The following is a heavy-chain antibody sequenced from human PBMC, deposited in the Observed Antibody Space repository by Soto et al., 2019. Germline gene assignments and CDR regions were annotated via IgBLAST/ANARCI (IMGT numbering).Heavy chain of an antibody. CDR2: ISGSSGYT. V-gene: IGHV3-11*06. CDR3: ARDRGGYGPPDV. Sequence: QVQLVESGGGLVKPGGSLRLSCAASGFTFRDSYMSWIRQAPGKGLQWVAYISGSSGYTGYADSVKGRFTISRDNAKNSLYLQMNSLRAEDTAVYYCARDRGGYGPPDVWGQGTTVTVSS. D-gene: IGHD3-10*01. J-gene: IGHJ6*02. CDR1: GFTFRDSY.